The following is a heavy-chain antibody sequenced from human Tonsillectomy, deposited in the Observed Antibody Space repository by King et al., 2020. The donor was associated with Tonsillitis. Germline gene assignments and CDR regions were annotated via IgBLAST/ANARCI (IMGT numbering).Heavy chain of an antibody. Sequence: QLQESGPGLVKPSETLSLTCTVSGGSVSSGSYYWSWIRQPPGKGLEWIGYIYYSGSTNYNPSLKSRVTISVDTSKNQFSLKLGSVTAADTAVYYCARVLLGRGTMVRVENWYFDLWGRGTLVTVSS. D-gene: IGHD3-10*01. CDR2: IYYSGST. V-gene: IGHV4-61*01. J-gene: IGHJ2*01. CDR1: GGSVSSGSYY. CDR3: ARVLLGRGTMVRVENWYFDL.